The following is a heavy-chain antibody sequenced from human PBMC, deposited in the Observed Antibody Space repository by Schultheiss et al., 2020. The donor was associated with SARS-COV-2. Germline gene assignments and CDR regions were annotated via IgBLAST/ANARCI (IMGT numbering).Heavy chain of an antibody. Sequence: GESLKISCAASGFTFSSYGMHWVRQAPGKGLEWVAVIWYDGSNKYYADSVKGRFTISRDNSKNTLYLQMNSLRAEDTAVYYCARASISGYCSGGSCYSGSAFDIWGQGTMVTVSS. CDR2: IWYDGSNK. CDR1: GFTFSSYG. CDR3: ARASISGYCSGGSCYSGSAFDI. J-gene: IGHJ3*02. V-gene: IGHV3-33*01. D-gene: IGHD2-15*01.